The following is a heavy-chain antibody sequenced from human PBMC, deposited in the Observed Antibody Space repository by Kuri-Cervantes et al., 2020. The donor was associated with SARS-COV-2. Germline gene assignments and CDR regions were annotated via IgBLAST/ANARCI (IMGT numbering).Heavy chain of an antibody. J-gene: IGHJ5*02. CDR1: GFTFSSYS. CDR3: AKDLSLVRGLDA. D-gene: IGHD3-10*01. V-gene: IGHV3-43*02. CDR2: ISGDGGST. Sequence: GESLKISCAASGFTFSSYSMNWVRQAPGKGLEWVSLISGDGGSTYYADSVKGRFTISRDNSKNSLYLQMNSLRTEDTALYYCAKDLSLVRGLDAWGQGTLVTVSS.